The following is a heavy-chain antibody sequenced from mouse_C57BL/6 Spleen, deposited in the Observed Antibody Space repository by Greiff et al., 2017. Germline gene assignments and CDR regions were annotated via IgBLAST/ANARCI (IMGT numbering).Heavy chain of an antibody. V-gene: IGHV1-50*01. CDR1: GYTFTSYW. D-gene: IGHD2-5*01. J-gene: IGHJ2*01. Sequence: QVQLQQPGAELVKPGASVKLSCKASGYTFTSYWMQWVKQRPGQGLEWIGEIDPSDSYTNYNQKFKGKATLTVDTSSSTAYMQLSSLTSEDSAVYYCARIYYSKPGFDYWGQGTTLTVSS. CDR3: ARIYYSKPGFDY. CDR2: IDPSDSYT.